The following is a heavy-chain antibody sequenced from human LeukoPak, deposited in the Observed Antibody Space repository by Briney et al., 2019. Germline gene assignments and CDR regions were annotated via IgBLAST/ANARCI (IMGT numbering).Heavy chain of an antibody. V-gene: IGHV3-30*18. CDR2: ISHEGSST. CDR3: AKDAYYDFWSGYSPNNYYYMDV. CDR1: GFSFGSYG. Sequence: GGSLRLSCAASGFSFGSYGMHWVRQAPGKGLEWVAVISHEGSSTYYADSVRGRFTISRDNSKNMVYLQINSLRAEDTAVYYCAKDAYYDFWSGYSPNNYYYMDVWGKGTTVTVSS. D-gene: IGHD3-3*01. J-gene: IGHJ6*03.